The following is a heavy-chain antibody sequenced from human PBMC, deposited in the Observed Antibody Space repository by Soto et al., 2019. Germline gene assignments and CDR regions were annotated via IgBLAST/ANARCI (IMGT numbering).Heavy chain of an antibody. D-gene: IGHD2-15*01. V-gene: IGHV3-13*04. CDR1: GFTFSKFD. J-gene: IGHJ4*01. CDR2: IGISGDT. CDR3: ARGQEVGAHFFDS. Sequence: GGSLRLSCEASGFTFSKFDMHWVRQPTGKGLEWVSTIGISGDTYYAVSVKGRFTISRDNAKNSLSLQMNSLRAGDTALYFCARGQEVGAHFFDSWGHGTQVTVSS.